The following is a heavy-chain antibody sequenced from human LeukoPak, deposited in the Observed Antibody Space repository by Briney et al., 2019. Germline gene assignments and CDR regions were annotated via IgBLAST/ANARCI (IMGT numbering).Heavy chain of an antibody. Sequence: SETLSLTCAVYGGSFSGYYWSWIRQPPGKGLEWIGEINHSGSTNYNPSLKSRVTISVDTSENQFSLKLSSVTAADTAVYYCARGLRRYYYGSGSVFDYWGQGTLVTVSS. J-gene: IGHJ4*02. V-gene: IGHV4-34*01. CDR1: GGSFSGYY. D-gene: IGHD3-10*01. CDR2: INHSGST. CDR3: ARGLRRYYYGSGSVFDY.